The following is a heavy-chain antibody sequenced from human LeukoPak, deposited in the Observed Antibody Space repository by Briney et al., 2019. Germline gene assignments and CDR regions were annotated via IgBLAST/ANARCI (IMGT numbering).Heavy chain of an antibody. Sequence: PGRSLRRSCAASGFTFSYYAIHWVRQAPGKGLEWVALIWSDGSNKYYADSVKGRITISRDNSKNTVYLQMNSLRAEDTAVYYCARELFSSGSCPDGWGQGTLVTVSS. CDR3: ARELFSSGSCPDG. CDR1: GFTFSYYA. D-gene: IGHD3-10*01. CDR2: IWSDGSNK. V-gene: IGHV3-33*01. J-gene: IGHJ4*02.